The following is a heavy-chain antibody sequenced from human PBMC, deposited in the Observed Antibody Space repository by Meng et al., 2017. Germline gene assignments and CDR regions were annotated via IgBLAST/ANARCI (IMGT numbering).Heavy chain of an antibody. CDR3: ASNDFWSGRYYYGMDG. CDR2: IFHSGST. D-gene: IGHD3-3*01. Sequence: SPSLTRAVSGFSISSGYYCGWIRQPPGKGQEWIGSIFHSGSTYYNASLKRRVTLSVDTSKTQFSLKLSAVTAADTAVYYCASNDFWSGRYYYGMDGWGQGTTVTVSS. CDR1: GFSISSGYY. V-gene: IGHV4-38-2*01. J-gene: IGHJ6*02.